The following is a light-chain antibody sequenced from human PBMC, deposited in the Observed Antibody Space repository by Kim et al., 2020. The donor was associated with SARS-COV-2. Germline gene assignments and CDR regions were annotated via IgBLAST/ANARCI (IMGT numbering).Light chain of an antibody. CDR3: QTWGTGIGV. J-gene: IGLJ3*02. CDR1: SGNSSYA. CDR2: LNSDGSH. Sequence: ASVKVTWKLGSGNSSYAIEGHQQKPEKGQRYLMKLNSDGSHSKGDGIPDRFSGSSSGAERYLTISSLQSEDEADYYCQTWGTGIGVFGGGTQLTVL. V-gene: IGLV4-69*01.